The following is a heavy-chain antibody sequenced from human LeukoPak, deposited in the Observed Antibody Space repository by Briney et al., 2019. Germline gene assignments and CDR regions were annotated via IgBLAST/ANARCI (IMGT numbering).Heavy chain of an antibody. CDR2: IYYSGST. Sequence: SETLSLTCTVSGGSISSYYWSWIRQPPGKGLEWIGYIYYSGSTNYNPSLKSRVTISVDTSKNQFSLKLSSVTAADTAVYYCARDSHCGDYIRSYYYGMDVWGQGTTVTVSS. CDR3: ARDSHCGDYIRSYYYGMDV. J-gene: IGHJ6*02. D-gene: IGHD4-17*01. CDR1: GGSISSYY. V-gene: IGHV4-59*01.